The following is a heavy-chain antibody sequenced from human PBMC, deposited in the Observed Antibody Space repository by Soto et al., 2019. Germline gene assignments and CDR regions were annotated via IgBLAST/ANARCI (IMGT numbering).Heavy chain of an antibody. CDR1: GYTFTSYA. CDR2: ISAYNGNT. CDR3: ARHGGYSYEDYFDY. Sequence: QVQLVQSGAEVKKPGASVKVSCKASGYTFTSYAISWVRQAPGQGLEWMGWISAYNGNTDYAQKLQGRVTMTRDTSTSTDYMELRSLRSDDTAVYYCARHGGYSYEDYFDYWGQGTLVTVSS. D-gene: IGHD5-18*01. V-gene: IGHV1-18*01. J-gene: IGHJ4*02.